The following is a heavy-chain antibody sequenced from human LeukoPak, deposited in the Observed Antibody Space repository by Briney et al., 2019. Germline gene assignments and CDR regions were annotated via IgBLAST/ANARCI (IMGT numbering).Heavy chain of an antibody. CDR1: GGSISSGSYY. Sequence: SETLSLTCTVSGGSISSGSYYWSWIRQPVGKGLEWIGRVYTSGSTDYNPSLKSRVTISVDTSRNQFSLKLSSVTAADTAVYYCARALGITGTTFDYWGQGTLVTVSS. CDR3: ARALGITGTTFDY. V-gene: IGHV4-61*02. J-gene: IGHJ4*02. CDR2: VYTSGST. D-gene: IGHD1-7*01.